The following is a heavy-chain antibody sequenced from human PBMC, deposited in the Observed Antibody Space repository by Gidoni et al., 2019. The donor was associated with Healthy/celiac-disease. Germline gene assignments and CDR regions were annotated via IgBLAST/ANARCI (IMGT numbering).Heavy chain of an antibody. D-gene: IGHD1-26*01. J-gene: IGHJ3*02. V-gene: IGHV4-59*01. CDR3: ARASGSQMLAFDI. CDR1: GGSISSYY. Sequence: QVQLQESGPGLVTPSETLSLTCTVSGGSISSYYWSWIRQPPGKGLEWIGYIYYSGSTNYNPSLKSRVTISVDTSKNQFSLKLSSVTAADTAVYYCARASGSQMLAFDIWGQGTMVTVSS. CDR2: IYYSGST.